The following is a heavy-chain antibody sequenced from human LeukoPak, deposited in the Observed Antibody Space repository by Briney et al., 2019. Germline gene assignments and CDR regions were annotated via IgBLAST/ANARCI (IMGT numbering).Heavy chain of an antibody. V-gene: IGHV4-59*08. J-gene: IGHJ6*03. CDR1: GGSMSTYY. Sequence: SETLSLTCTVSGGSMSTYYWSWVRQPPGKGLEWIGYIYYSGSTNYNPSLKSRVTISIDTSKNQFSLKVSSVTAADTAVYYCARNGLEPTSFYYYMDVWGKGTTVTVSS. D-gene: IGHD1-1*01. CDR3: ARNGLEPTSFYYYMDV. CDR2: IYYSGST.